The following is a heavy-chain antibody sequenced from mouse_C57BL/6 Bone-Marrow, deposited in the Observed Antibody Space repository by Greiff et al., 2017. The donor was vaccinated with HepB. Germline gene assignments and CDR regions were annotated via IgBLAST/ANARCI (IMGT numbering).Heavy chain of an antibody. D-gene: IGHD1-1*01. V-gene: IGHV1-50*01. CDR2: IDPSDSYI. Sequence: QVQLQQSGADFVKPGASVKLSCKASGYTFTSYWMQWVKQRPGQGLEWIGEIDPSDSYINYNQKFKGKATLTVDTSASTAYMQISSLTAEDSAVYYCARWVSLLSWFAYWGQGTGVTVT. J-gene: IGHJ3*01. CDR3: ARWVSLLSWFAY. CDR1: GYTFTSYW.